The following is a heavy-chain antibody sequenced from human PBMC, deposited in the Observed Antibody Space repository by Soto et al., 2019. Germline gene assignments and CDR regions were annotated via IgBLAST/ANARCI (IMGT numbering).Heavy chain of an antibody. V-gene: IGHV1-3*01. Sequence: QVQLVQSGAEVKKPGASVKVSCKASGYTFTSYAMHWVRQAPGQRLEWMGWINAGNGNTKYSQKFQGRVTITRDTSASTAYMELSSLRSEDTAVYYCASEYCSGDCYSAARYGMDVWGQGTTVTVSS. J-gene: IGHJ6*02. CDR2: INAGNGNT. CDR3: ASEYCSGDCYSAARYGMDV. D-gene: IGHD2-21*02. CDR1: GYTFTSYA.